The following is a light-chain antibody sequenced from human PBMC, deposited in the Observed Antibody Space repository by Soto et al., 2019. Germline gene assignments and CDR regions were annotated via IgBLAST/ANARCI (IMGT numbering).Light chain of an antibody. CDR3: QQRSDWPPRLT. CDR1: QTINNY. J-gene: IGKJ4*01. Sequence: EIGLTQSPATLSLSPGERATRACRASQTINNYIAWYQQKPGQAPRLLVYDASYRAIGIPARFSGSGSGTDFTLTISSLEPEDFAVYYCQQRSDWPPRLTFGGGTKVEIK. CDR2: DAS. V-gene: IGKV3-11*01.